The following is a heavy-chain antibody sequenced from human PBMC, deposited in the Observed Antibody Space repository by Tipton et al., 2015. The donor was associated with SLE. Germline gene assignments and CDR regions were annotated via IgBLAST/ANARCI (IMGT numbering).Heavy chain of an antibody. D-gene: IGHD5-12*01. J-gene: IGHJ4*02. CDR1: GFTFSGSA. V-gene: IGHV3-73*01. Sequence: SLRLSCAASGFTFSGSAMHWVRQASGKGLEWVGRIRSKANSYATAYAASVKGRFTISRDDSKNTAYLQMNSLKTEDTAVYYCTTLPLLIGAGYYWGQGTLVTVSS. CDR2: IRSKANSYAT. CDR3: TTLPLLIGAGYY.